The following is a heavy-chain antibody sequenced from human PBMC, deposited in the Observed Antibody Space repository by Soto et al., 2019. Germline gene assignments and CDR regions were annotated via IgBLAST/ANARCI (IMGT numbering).Heavy chain of an antibody. D-gene: IGHD1-1*01. CDR1: GFTFSSFW. CDR2: INNDGSST. CDR3: ARDHLTGTTDYGLDL. Sequence: PRLSCAASGFTFSSFWMHWVHQAPGKGLVWVSRINNDGSSTAYADSVKGRFTISRDNAKSTLYLQVTSLRAEDTAVYYCARDHLTGTTDYGLDLWGQGTTVTVSS. V-gene: IGHV3-74*01. J-gene: IGHJ6*02.